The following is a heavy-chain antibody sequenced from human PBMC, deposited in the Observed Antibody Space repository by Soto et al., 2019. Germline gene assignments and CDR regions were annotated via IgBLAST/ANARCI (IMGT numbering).Heavy chain of an antibody. Sequence: GESLKISCKGSGYSFTSYWIGWVRQMPGKGLEWMGIIYPGDSDTRYSPSFQGQVTISADKSISTAYLQWSSLKAPDTAMYYCARHGANYYGSGSYYNVRRYYYYYMDVWGKGTTVTVSS. D-gene: IGHD3-10*01. CDR1: GYSFTSYW. CDR2: IYPGDSDT. J-gene: IGHJ6*03. CDR3: ARHGANYYGSGSYYNVRRYYYYYMDV. V-gene: IGHV5-51*01.